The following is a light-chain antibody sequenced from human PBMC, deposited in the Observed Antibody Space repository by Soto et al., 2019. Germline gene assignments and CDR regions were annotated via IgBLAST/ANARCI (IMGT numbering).Light chain of an antibody. CDR1: SSDVGGYNY. V-gene: IGLV2-14*01. CDR3: NSYTSSSTFV. CDR2: EVS. J-gene: IGLJ1*01. Sequence: QSALTQPASVSGSPGQSITISCTGTSSDVGGYNYVSWYQRFPGKAPKLMMYEVSNRPSGVSNRFSGSRSGNTASLTISGLQSEDEAEYYCNSYTSSSTFVFGTGTQLTVL.